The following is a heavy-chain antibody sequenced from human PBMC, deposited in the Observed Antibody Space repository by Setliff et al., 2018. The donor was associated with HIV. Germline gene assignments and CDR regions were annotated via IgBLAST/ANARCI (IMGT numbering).Heavy chain of an antibody. Sequence: GASVKVSCKASGYSFSGYAISWVRQAPGQGLEWMGWISAYNGHTNYAQKFQDRVTMTTDTSTNTAYMELSSLGSDDTAVYYCAKTSPKDGYSSDFWGQGTPVTVSS. V-gene: IGHV1-18*01. CDR3: AKTSPKDGYSSDF. CDR1: GYSFSGYA. D-gene: IGHD4-4*01. J-gene: IGHJ4*02. CDR2: ISAYNGHT.